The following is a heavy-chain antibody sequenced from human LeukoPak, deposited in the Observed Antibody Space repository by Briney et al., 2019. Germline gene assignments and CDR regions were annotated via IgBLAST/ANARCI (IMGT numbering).Heavy chain of an antibody. D-gene: IGHD3-10*01. CDR2: IRYDGSNK. V-gene: IGHV3-30*02. CDR3: AKDTPGGSFDY. Sequence: PGGSLRLSCAAPGFTFSSYGMHSVRQAPGKGLEWVAFIRYDGSNKYYADSVKGRFTISRDNSKNTLYLQMNSLRAEDTAVYYCAKDTPGGSFDYWGQGTLVTVSS. J-gene: IGHJ4*02. CDR1: GFTFSSYG.